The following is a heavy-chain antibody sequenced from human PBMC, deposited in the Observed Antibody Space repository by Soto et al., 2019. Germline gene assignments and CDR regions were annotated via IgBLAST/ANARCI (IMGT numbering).Heavy chain of an antibody. D-gene: IGHD3-10*01. Sequence: PSETLSLTCTVSGGSISSSSYYWGWIRQPPGKGLEWIGSIYYSGSTYYNPSLKSRVTISVDTSKNQFSLKLSSVTAADTAVYYCATISLLLWFGELLRRPYYYYGMDVWGQGTTVTVSS. CDR3: ATISLLLWFGELLRRPYYYYGMDV. V-gene: IGHV4-39*01. CDR2: IYYSGST. J-gene: IGHJ6*02. CDR1: GGSISSSSYY.